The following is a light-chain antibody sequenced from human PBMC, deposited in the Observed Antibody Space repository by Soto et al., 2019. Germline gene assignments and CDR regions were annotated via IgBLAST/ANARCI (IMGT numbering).Light chain of an antibody. J-gene: IGKJ4*01. CDR1: QSVSSSY. Sequence: EIVLTQSPGTLSLSPGERATLSCRASQSVSSSYLAWYQQKPGQAPRLLIYGASSRATGIPDRFSGIGSGTDFTLTISRLEPEDFAVYYCQQYGRSPLTFGGGTKVEIK. CDR2: GAS. CDR3: QQYGRSPLT. V-gene: IGKV3-20*01.